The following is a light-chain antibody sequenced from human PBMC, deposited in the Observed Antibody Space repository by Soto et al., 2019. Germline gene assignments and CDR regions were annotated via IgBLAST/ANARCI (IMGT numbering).Light chain of an antibody. CDR1: QSISSW. J-gene: IGKJ4*01. CDR2: KSS. CDR3: QQYNSYPLT. Sequence: DIQMTQSPSTLSASVGDRVTITCRASQSISSWLAWYKQKPGKATKLLIYKSSSLESGVPSSFSSSGSGADFTVTISGLQPDDVATYYCQQYNSYPLTFGGGTSVEIQ. V-gene: IGKV1-5*03.